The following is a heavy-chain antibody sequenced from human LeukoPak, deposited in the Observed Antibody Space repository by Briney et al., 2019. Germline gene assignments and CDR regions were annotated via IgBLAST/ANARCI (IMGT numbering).Heavy chain of an antibody. J-gene: IGHJ4*02. CDR1: GGSISSGGYY. D-gene: IGHD3-22*01. CDR2: IYYSGST. Sequence: PSETLSLTCTVSGGSISSGGYYWSWIRQHPGKGLEWIGYIYYSGSTYYNPSLKSRVTISVDTSKSQFSLKLSSVTAADTAVYYCARDKSYSSGHFDYWGQGTLVTVSS. V-gene: IGHV4-31*03. CDR3: ARDKSYSSGHFDY.